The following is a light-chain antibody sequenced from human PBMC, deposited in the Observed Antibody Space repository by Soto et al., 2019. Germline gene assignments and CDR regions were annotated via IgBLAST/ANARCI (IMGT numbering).Light chain of an antibody. J-gene: IGKJ2*01. Sequence: DIQMTQSPSSLSASVGDRVTITCRASQGIANYLAWYQHKPGKVPNLLIYAASSLESGVPSRFSGSGSGTEFTLTISSLQPDDSATYYCQQYNSYPVTFGQGTKVDIK. V-gene: IGKV1-16*01. CDR3: QQYNSYPVT. CDR1: QGIANY. CDR2: AAS.